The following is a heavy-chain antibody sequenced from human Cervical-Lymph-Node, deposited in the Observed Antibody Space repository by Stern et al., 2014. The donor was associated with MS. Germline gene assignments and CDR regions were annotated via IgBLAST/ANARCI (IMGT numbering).Heavy chain of an antibody. Sequence: QLVQSGGGVVPPGRSLRLSCVVSGFTFNHYAMPWVRQAPGKGLEWVAVISYEGSNKHYADAVMGRFTISRDNSKNTLSLQMNSLRAEDTAVYYCARADVRGSYALFDYWGQGTLVTVSS. J-gene: IGHJ4*02. D-gene: IGHD3-16*01. CDR3: ARADVRGSYALFDY. CDR1: GFTFNHYA. CDR2: ISYEGSNK. V-gene: IGHV3-30*03.